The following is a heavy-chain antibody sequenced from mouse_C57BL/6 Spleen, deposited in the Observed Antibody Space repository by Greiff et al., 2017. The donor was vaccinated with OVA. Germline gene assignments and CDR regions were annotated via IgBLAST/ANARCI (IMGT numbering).Heavy chain of an antibody. D-gene: IGHD2-4*01. CDR1: GYAFSSSW. Sequence: VQLQQSGPELVKPGASVKISCKASGYAFSSSWMNWVKQRPGKGLEWIGRLYPGDGDTNYNGKFKGKATLTADKSSSTAYMQLSSLTSEDFAVYFCAREGDYDPAWFAYWGQGTLVTVSA. J-gene: IGHJ3*01. CDR3: AREGDYDPAWFAY. V-gene: IGHV1-82*01. CDR2: LYPGDGDT.